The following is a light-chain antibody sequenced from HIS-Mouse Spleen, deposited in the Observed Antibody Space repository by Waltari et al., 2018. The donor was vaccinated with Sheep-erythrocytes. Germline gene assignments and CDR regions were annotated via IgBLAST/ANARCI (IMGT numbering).Light chain of an antibody. J-gene: IGLJ2*01. CDR2: EGS. V-gene: IGLV2-23*01. CDR3: CSYAGSSTL. Sequence: QSALTQPASVSGSPGQSITISCTGTSSDVGSYNLVSWYQQHPGKAPKLMVYEGSKRPSGVSTRFSGSKSGNTASLTISGLQAEDEADYYCCSYAGSSTLFGGGTKLTVL. CDR1: SSDVGSYNL.